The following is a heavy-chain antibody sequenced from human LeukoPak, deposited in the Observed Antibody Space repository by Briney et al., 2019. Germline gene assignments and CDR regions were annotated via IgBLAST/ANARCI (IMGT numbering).Heavy chain of an antibody. Sequence: SETLSLTCTVSGGSVSSGGYYWSWIRQPPGKGLEWIGYIYYSGSTNYNPSLKSRVTISVDTSKNQFSLKLSSVTAADTAVYYCARGSGSSSWGEVDYWGQGTLVTVSS. CDR3: ARGSGSSSWGEVDY. D-gene: IGHD6-13*01. CDR1: GGSVSSGGYY. CDR2: IYYSGST. V-gene: IGHV4-61*08. J-gene: IGHJ4*02.